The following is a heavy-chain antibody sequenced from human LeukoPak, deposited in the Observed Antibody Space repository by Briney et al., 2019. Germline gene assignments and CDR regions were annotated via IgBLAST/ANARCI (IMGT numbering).Heavy chain of an antibody. D-gene: IGHD6-19*01. V-gene: IGHV3-30*02. Sequence: PGGSLRLSCAASGLTFSTSGMQWVRQAPGKGLEWVAFIQYDESDKYYADSVRGRFTISRDNSKNTLYLQMNSLRAEDTAVYYCAREGGITVAGKFDSWGQGTLVTVSS. J-gene: IGHJ4*02. CDR2: IQYDESDK. CDR3: AREGGITVAGKFDS. CDR1: GLTFSTSG.